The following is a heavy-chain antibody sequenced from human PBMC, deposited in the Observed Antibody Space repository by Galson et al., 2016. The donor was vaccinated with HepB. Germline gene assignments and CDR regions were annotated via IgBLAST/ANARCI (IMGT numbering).Heavy chain of an antibody. V-gene: IGHV6-1*01. D-gene: IGHD2-2*01. Sequence: CAISGDSVSSNSAAWNWIRQSPSRGLEWLGRTYYRSKWFNDYAVSVKSRIIIKSDTSKNQFSLQLNSVTPEDTAVSYCARGLVPAATDDWFDPWGQGTLVTVSS. CDR2: TYYRSKWFN. J-gene: IGHJ5*02. CDR1: GDSVSSNSAA. CDR3: ARGLVPAATDDWFDP.